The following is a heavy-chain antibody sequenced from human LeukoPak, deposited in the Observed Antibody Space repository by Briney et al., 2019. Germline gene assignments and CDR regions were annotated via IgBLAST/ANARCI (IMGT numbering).Heavy chain of an antibody. J-gene: IGHJ4*02. V-gene: IGHV1-69*13. D-gene: IGHD3-22*01. CDR1: GGTFSSYA. CDR2: IIPIFGTA. CDR3: ARPISDSSGYSYSGGY. Sequence: GASVKVSCKASGGTFSSYAISWVRQAPGQGLEWMGGIIPIFGTANYAQKFQGRVTITADESTSTAYMELSSLRSEDTAVYYCARPISDSSGYSYSGGYWGQGTLVTVSS.